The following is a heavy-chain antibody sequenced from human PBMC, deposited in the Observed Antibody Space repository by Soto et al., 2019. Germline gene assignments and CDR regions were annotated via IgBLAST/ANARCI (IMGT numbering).Heavy chain of an antibody. D-gene: IGHD3-9*01. J-gene: IGHJ6*02. CDR1: GFTFSDYG. CDR2: IRSKANSYAT. CDR3: TRLGGNYDILTGYSYYGMDV. Sequence: PGGSLRLSCAGSGFTFSDYGMHWVRQASGKGLEWVGRIRSKANSYATAYAASVKGRFTISRDDSKNTAYLQMNSLKTEDTAVYYCTRLGGNYDILTGYSYYGMDVWGQGTTVTVSS. V-gene: IGHV3-73*01.